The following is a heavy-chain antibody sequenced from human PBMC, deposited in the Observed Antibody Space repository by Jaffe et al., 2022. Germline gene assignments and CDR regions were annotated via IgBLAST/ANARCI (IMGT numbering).Heavy chain of an antibody. D-gene: IGHD6-13*01. Sequence: QVQLQESGPGLVKPSQTLSLTCTVSGGSISSGSYYWSWIRQPAGKGLEWIGRIYTSGSTNYNPSLKSRVTISVDTSKNQFSLKLSSVTAADTAVYYCARVSSSWYGGVWFDPWGQGTLVTVSS. V-gene: IGHV4-61*02. J-gene: IGHJ5*02. CDR1: GGSISSGSYY. CDR2: IYTSGST. CDR3: ARVSSSWYGGVWFDP.